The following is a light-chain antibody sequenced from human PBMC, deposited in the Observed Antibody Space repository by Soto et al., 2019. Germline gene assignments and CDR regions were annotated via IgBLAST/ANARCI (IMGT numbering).Light chain of an antibody. CDR1: SSDVGGYNY. CDR3: SSYTSSSTLF. J-gene: IGLJ2*01. CDR2: EVS. Sequence: QPVLTQPASASGSPGQSITISCSGTSSDVGGYNYVSWYQQNPGKAPKLMIYEVSSRPSGVSNHFSGSKSGNPASLANSGLAAEDEADYYCSSYTSSSTLFFGRGTKCTVL. V-gene: IGLV2-14*01.